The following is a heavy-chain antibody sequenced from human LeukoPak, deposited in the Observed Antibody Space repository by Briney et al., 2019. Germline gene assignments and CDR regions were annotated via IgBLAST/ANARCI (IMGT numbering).Heavy chain of an antibody. CDR1: GFTFSDYY. D-gene: IGHD3-22*01. J-gene: IGHJ2*01. V-gene: IGHV3-11*04. CDR2: ISSSGSTI. CDR3: ARGRYYDSSGFTLDL. Sequence: GGSLRLSCAASGFTFSDYYMSWIRQAPGEGLDLVSYISSSGSTIYYADSVKGRFTISRDNAKNSLYLQMNSLRAEDTAVYYCARGRYYDSSGFTLDLWGRGTLVTVSS.